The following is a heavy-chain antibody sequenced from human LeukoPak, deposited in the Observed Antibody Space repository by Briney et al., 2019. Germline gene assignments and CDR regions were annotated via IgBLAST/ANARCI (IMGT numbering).Heavy chain of an antibody. CDR2: GLYTGNT. J-gene: IGHJ4*02. D-gene: IGHD6-6*01. CDR1: GGSIAVNHYY. Sequence: SETLSLTCSVSGGSIAVNHYYWGWIRQPPGKGLQWIGSGLYTGNTYSNPSLRSRVTISVDASKNEFSLKMNSVTAADTAVYYCAREHRSSKYFDSWGQGALMIVSS. CDR3: AREHRSSKYFDS. V-gene: IGHV4-39*02.